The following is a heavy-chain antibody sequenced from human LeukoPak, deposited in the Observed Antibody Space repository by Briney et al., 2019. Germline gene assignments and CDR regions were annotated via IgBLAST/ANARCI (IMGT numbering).Heavy chain of an antibody. CDR2: ISYDGSDK. V-gene: IGHV3-30*04. CDR1: GFTFSSYP. CDR3: KEVDY. Sequence: GRSLRLSCAASGFTFSSYPMHWVRQAPGKGLEWVAGISYDGSDKYYAVSVKGRFTISRDNSKNTLYLQMNSLRAGDTAIYYCKEVDYWGQGTLVTVSS. J-gene: IGHJ4*02.